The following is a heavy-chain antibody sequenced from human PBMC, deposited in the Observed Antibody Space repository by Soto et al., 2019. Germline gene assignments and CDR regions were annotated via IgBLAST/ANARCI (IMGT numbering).Heavy chain of an antibody. D-gene: IGHD3-10*01. J-gene: IGHJ4*02. CDR3: AEDRNYYGSGSSTEFDY. V-gene: IGHV3-30*18. CDR2: ISYDGSNK. CDR1: GFTFSSYG. Sequence: QSGGSLRLSCAASGFTFSSYGMHWVRQAPGKGLEWVAVISYDGSNKYYADSVKGRFTISRDNSKNTLYLQMNSLRAEDTAVYYCAEDRNYYGSGSSTEFDYWGQGTLVTVSS.